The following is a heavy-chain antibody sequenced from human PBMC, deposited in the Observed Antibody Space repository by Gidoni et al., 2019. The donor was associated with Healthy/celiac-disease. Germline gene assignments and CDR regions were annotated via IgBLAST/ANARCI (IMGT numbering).Heavy chain of an antibody. CDR1: GFTFDAYA. CDR3: AKGAVGNPNDFDY. V-gene: IGHV3-9*01. CDR2: ISWNSGSI. J-gene: IGHJ4*02. Sequence: VQLVESGGGLVPPGWSLRLLCAASGFTFDAYAMHWVRQALGKGLVWGSGISWNSGSIGYADSVKGRFTISRDNAKNSLYLKMNSLRAEDTALYYCAKGAVGNPNDFDYWGQGTLVTVSS. D-gene: IGHD6-19*01.